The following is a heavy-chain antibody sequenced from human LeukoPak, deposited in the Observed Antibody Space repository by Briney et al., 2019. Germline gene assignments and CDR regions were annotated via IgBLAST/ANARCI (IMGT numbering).Heavy chain of an antibody. Sequence: GGSLRLSCVASGFTFSDYAMSWVRQAPGKGLEWVSTASYYVGKQYHADSVRGRFTVSRDNSRNTVSLQMSSLRVEDTGIYYCAKAGIGADGAGFLCEYWGQGTLVTVSS. D-gene: IGHD1-1*01. CDR3: AKAGIGADGAGFLCEY. J-gene: IGHJ4*02. V-gene: IGHV3-23*01. CDR2: ASYYVGKQ. CDR1: GFTFSDYA.